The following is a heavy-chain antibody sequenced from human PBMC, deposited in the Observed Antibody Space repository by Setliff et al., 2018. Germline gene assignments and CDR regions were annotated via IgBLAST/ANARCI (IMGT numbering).Heavy chain of an antibody. CDR1: GGSISSHY. Sequence: SETLSLTCTVSGGSISSHYWSWIRQPPGKGLEWIGYIYYSGSTNYNPSLKSRVTISVDTSKNQFSLKLSSVTAADTAVYYCARGQPTYMDVWGQGTTVTVSS. CDR2: IYYSGST. J-gene: IGHJ6*03. D-gene: IGHD6-13*01. CDR3: ARGQPTYMDV. V-gene: IGHV4-59*11.